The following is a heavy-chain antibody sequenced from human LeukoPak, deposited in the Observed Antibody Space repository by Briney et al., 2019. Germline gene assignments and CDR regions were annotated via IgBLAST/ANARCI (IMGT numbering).Heavy chain of an antibody. CDR1: GFTFSSYA. Sequence: PGGSLRLSCAASGFTFSSYAMSWVRQAPGKGLEWVSAISGSGGSTYYADSVKGRFTISRDNSKNTLYLQMNSLRAEDTAVYYCAKDLALGGLLRFLEWSDPAFDYWGQGTLVTVSS. CDR2: ISGSGGST. D-gene: IGHD3-3*01. J-gene: IGHJ4*02. CDR3: AKDLALGGLLRFLEWSDPAFDY. V-gene: IGHV3-23*01.